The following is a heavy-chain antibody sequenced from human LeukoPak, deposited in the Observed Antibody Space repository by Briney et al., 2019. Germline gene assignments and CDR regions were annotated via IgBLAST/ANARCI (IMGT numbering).Heavy chain of an antibody. D-gene: IGHD3-22*01. CDR1: GFTFSSYA. CDR2: ISANSNHI. V-gene: IGHV3-21*01. Sequence: GGSLRLSCAASGFTFSSYAMSWVRQAPGKGLEWVSSISANSNHIYYADSVKGRFTISRDNARNSLFLQMNTLRAEDTAVYFCARGGISMIVVWGQGTLVTVSS. CDR3: ARGGISMIVV. J-gene: IGHJ4*02.